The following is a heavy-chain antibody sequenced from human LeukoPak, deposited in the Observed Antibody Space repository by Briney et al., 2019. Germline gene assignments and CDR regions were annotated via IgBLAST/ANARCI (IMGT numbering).Heavy chain of an antibody. J-gene: IGHJ5*02. V-gene: IGHV1-69*13. CDR2: IIPIFGTA. CDR1: GGTFSSYA. CDR3: ARDQRITIFGVAPWFDP. D-gene: IGHD3-3*01. Sequence: ASVTVSCKPSGGTFSSYAISWVRQAPGQGLEWMGGIIPIFGTANYAQKFQGRVTITADESTSTAYMELSSLRSEDTAVYYCARDQRITIFGVAPWFDPWGQGTLVTVSS.